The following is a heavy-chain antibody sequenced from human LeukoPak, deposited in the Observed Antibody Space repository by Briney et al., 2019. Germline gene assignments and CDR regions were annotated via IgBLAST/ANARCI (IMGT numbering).Heavy chain of an antibody. J-gene: IGHJ4*02. CDR2: IYYSGST. V-gene: IGHV4-31*03. CDR3: ARDLGDGYLANDY. D-gene: IGHD5-24*01. Sequence: SETLSLTCTVSGGSISSGGYYWSWIRQHPGKGLEWIGYIYYSGSTYYNPSLKSRVTISVDASKNQFSLKLSSVTAADTAVYYCARDLGDGYLANDYWGQGTLVTVSS. CDR1: GGSISSGGYY.